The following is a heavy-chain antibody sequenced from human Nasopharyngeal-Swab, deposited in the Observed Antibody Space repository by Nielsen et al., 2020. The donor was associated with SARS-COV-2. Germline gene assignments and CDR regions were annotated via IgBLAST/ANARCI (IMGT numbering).Heavy chain of an antibody. J-gene: IGHJ4*02. V-gene: IGHV3-64*01. D-gene: IGHD6-19*01. CDR3: ARDFGPSGWLYYFDY. CDR2: ISSNGGST. Sequence: GESLKISCAASGFTFSSYAMHWVRQAPGKGLEYVSAISSNGGSTYYANSVKGRFTISRDNSKNTLYLQMGSLRAEDMAVHYCARDFGPSGWLYYFDYWGQGTLVTVSS. CDR1: GFTFSSYA.